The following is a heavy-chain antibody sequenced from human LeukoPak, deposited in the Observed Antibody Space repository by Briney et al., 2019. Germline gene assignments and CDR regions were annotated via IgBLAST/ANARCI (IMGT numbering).Heavy chain of an antibody. Sequence: SETLSLTCTVSGGSISSSSYYWGWIRQPPGNGLEWIESIYYSGSTYYNPSLKSRVTISVDTSKNQFSLKLSSVTAADTAVYYCERHLKGGEATLCYMDVWGKGTTVTVSS. D-gene: IGHD4-17*01. J-gene: IGHJ6*03. CDR2: IYYSGST. CDR1: GGSISSSSYY. V-gene: IGHV4-39*01. CDR3: ERHLKGGEATLCYMDV.